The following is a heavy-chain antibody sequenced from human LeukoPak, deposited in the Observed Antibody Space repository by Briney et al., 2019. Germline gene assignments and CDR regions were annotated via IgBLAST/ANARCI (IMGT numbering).Heavy chain of an antibody. CDR1: GYTFTSYG. J-gene: IGHJ4*02. V-gene: IGHV1-18*01. CDR3: ARERRGTIFGVVSYPLDY. D-gene: IGHD3-3*01. Sequence: GASVKVSCKASGYTFTSYGISWVRQAPGQGLEWMGWISAYNGNTNYAQKLQGRVTMTTDTSTSTAYMELRSLRSDDTAVYYCARERRGTIFGVVSYPLDYWGQGTLVTVSS. CDR2: ISAYNGNT.